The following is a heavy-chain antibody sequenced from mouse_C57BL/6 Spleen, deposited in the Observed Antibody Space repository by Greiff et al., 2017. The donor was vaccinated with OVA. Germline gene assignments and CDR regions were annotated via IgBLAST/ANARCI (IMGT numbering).Heavy chain of an antibody. Sequence: EVQGVESGGGLVKPGGSLKLSCAASGFTFSDYGMHWVRQAPEKGLEWVAYISSGSSTIYYADTVKGRFTISRDNAKNTLCLQMTSLRSEDTAMYYCARPGGTTYYAMDYWGQGTSVTVSS. J-gene: IGHJ4*01. D-gene: IGHD4-1*01. CDR1: GFTFSDYG. V-gene: IGHV5-17*01. CDR2: ISSGSSTI. CDR3: ARPGGTTYYAMDY.